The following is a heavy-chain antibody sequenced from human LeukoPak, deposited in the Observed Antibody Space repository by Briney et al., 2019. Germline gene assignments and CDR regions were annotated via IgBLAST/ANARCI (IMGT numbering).Heavy chain of an antibody. Sequence: SETLSLTCTVSGYSISSGYYWGWIRQPPGKGLEWIGSIYHSGSTYYNPSLKSRVTISVDTSKNQFSLRLSSVTAADTAVYYCARLTPDSSGYYYFDYWGQGTLVTVSS. CDR3: ARLTPDSSGYYYFDY. D-gene: IGHD3-22*01. J-gene: IGHJ4*02. CDR1: GYSISSGYY. CDR2: IYHSGST. V-gene: IGHV4-38-2*02.